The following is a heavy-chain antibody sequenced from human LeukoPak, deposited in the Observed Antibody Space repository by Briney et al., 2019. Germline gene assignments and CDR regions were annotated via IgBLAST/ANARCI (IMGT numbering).Heavy chain of an antibody. CDR1: GGSISSYY. CDR3: ARPTATIPSVNDAFDI. Sequence: SETLSLTCTVSGGSISSYYWSWIRQPPGKGLEWIGYIYYSGSTNYNPSLKSRVTISVDTSKNQFSLKLSSVTAADTAVYYCARPTATIPSVNDAFDIWGQGTMVAVSS. V-gene: IGHV4-59*01. D-gene: IGHD3-9*01. J-gene: IGHJ3*02. CDR2: IYYSGST.